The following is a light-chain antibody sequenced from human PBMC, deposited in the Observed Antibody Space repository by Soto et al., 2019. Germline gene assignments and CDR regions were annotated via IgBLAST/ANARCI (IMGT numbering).Light chain of an antibody. J-gene: IGLJ3*02. Sequence: QSVLTQPPSVSAAPRQKVTISCSGSSSNIGNNYISWYQQLPGTAPKLLIYDNDKRPSGIPDRFSGSRSGTSATLGITGLQTGDEAHYYCGTWDTSLSAWVFGGGTKLTVL. CDR2: DND. V-gene: IGLV1-51*01. CDR1: SSNIGNNY. CDR3: GTWDTSLSAWV.